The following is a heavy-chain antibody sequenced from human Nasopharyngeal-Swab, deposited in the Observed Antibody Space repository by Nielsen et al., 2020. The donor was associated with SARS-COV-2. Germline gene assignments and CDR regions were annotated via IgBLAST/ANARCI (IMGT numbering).Heavy chain of an antibody. D-gene: IGHD3-3*01. Sequence: GESLKIPCAASGFTFNNYNFNWVRQAPGKGLEWVSSISSSSSYIYYADSVKGRFTIPRDNAKNSLYLQMNSLRAEDTAVYYCARDGLDYDFWSAYFMDVWGQGTTVTVSS. CDR2: ISSSSSYI. CDR1: GFTFNNYN. CDR3: ARDGLDYDFWSAYFMDV. V-gene: IGHV3-21*01. J-gene: IGHJ6*02.